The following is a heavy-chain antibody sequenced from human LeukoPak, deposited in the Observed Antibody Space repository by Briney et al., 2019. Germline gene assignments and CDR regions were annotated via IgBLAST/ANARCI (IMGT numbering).Heavy chain of an antibody. CDR1: GYIFSSYA. D-gene: IGHD6-19*01. V-gene: IGHV7-4-1*02. Sequence: GASVKVSCKSSGYIFSSYAMNWVRQAPGQGLEWMGRINTNTGNPTYAQGFTGRFVFSLDTSVSTAYLQISSLKAEDAAVYYCARGGGGSGWYRRNWFDPWGQGTLVTVSS. CDR3: ARGGGGSGWYRRNWFDP. CDR2: INTNTGNP. J-gene: IGHJ5*02.